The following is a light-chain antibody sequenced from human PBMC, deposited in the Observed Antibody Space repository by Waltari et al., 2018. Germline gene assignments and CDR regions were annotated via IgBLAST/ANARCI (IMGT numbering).Light chain of an antibody. Sequence: QSALTQPASVSGSPGQSITISCTGTSSDVGGYNYVSWYQQHPGKAPKLMIYEVSNLPSGVSNRFSGSKSGNTASLTISGLQAEDEADYYCSSYTSSSTYFFGTGTKVTVL. CDR2: EVS. CDR1: SSDVGGYNY. V-gene: IGLV2-14*01. J-gene: IGLJ1*01. CDR3: SSYTSSSTYF.